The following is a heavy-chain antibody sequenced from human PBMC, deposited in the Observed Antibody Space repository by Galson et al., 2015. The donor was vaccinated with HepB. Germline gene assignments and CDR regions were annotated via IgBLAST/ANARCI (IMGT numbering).Heavy chain of an antibody. Sequence: SLRLSCAASGFSVSSNYMSWVRQAPGQGLEWVSAIYAGGSTYYEDSVKGRFTISRDNSKNTLYLQMNSLRAEDTAVYYCAAQYSSGWSNFDYWGQGTLVTVSS. CDR3: AAQYSSGWSNFDY. D-gene: IGHD6-19*01. CDR1: GFSVSSNY. CDR2: IYAGGST. V-gene: IGHV3-53*01. J-gene: IGHJ4*02.